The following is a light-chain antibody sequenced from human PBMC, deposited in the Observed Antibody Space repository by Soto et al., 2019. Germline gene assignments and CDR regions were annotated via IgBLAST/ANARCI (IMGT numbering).Light chain of an antibody. V-gene: IGLV2-14*01. CDR1: SSDVGSYNY. CDR2: EVI. J-gene: IGLJ1*01. CDR3: TSYTSSSTLYV. Sequence: QSALTQPASVSGSPGQSITISCTGTSSDVGSYNYVSWYQQHPGKAPKLMIYEVINRPSGVSYRFSGSKSGNTASLTISGLQAEDEADYYCTSYTSSSTLYVFGTGTKVTVL.